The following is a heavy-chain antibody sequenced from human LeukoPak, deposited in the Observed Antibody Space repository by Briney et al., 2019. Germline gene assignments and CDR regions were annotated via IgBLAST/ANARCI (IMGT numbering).Heavy chain of an antibody. D-gene: IGHD2-15*01. V-gene: IGHV3-43*02. CDR1: GFTFDDYA. J-gene: IGHJ4*02. Sequence: PGGSLRLSCAASGFTFDDYAMHWVRQAPEKGLEWVSLISGDGGSTYYADSVKGRFTISRDNSKNSLYLQMNSLRTEDTALYYCAKDMPGIVVVVAATLGLDYWGQGTLVTVSS. CDR2: ISGDGGST. CDR3: AKDMPGIVVVVAATLGLDY.